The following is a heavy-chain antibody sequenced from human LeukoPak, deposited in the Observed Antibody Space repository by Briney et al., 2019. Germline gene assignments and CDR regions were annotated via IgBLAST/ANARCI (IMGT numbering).Heavy chain of an antibody. Sequence: SETLSLTCTVSGGSISSSSYYWGWIRQPPGKGLEWIGSIYYSGSTYYNPSLKSRVTTSVDTSKNQLSLKLSSVTAADTAVYYCARLRTYYYDSSGYYRFLYFDYWGQGTLVTVSS. V-gene: IGHV4-39*01. D-gene: IGHD3-22*01. J-gene: IGHJ4*02. CDR2: IYYSGST. CDR1: GGSISSSSYY. CDR3: ARLRTYYYDSSGYYRFLYFDY.